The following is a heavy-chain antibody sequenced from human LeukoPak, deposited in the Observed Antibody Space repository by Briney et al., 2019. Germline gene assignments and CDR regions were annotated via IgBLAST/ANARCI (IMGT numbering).Heavy chain of an antibody. J-gene: IGHJ4*02. V-gene: IGHV3-66*01. CDR1: GFIVSSNY. Sequence: GGSLRLPCAASGFIVSSNYMSWVRQAPGKGLEWVSVIYSGGSTYYAESVKGRFTISRDNSKNTLYLQMNSLRAEDTAVYYCARDSSGYPAAYYFDYWGQGTLVTVSS. CDR3: ARDSSGYPAAYYFDY. CDR2: IYSGGST. D-gene: IGHD3-22*01.